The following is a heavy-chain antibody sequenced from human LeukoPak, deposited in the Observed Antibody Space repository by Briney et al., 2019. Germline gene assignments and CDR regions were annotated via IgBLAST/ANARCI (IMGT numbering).Heavy chain of an antibody. CDR3: ARWSPHDSSLDY. J-gene: IGHJ4*02. D-gene: IGHD3-22*01. CDR1: GYTFTSYD. V-gene: IGHV1-8*01. CDR2: MNPNSGNT. Sequence: ASVKVSCKASGYTFTSYDINWVRQATGQGLEWMGWMNPNSGNTGYAQKFQGRVTMTRNTSISTAYMELSSLRSEDTAVYYCARWSPHDSSLDYWGQGTLVTVSS.